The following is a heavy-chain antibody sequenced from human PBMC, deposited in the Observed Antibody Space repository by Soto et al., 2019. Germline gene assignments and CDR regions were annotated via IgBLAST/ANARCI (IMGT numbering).Heavy chain of an antibody. Sequence: QVQLVQSGAEVKEPGSAVKVSCKAPADSFSSYGISWVRQAPGQGLEWMGGIIPIFGTTNYAEKFQGRVTITADQSTNTAYMELSSLRSEDPALYYCARVFPDGWVEPGVVRGYLDTWGRGTLVTVSS. J-gene: IGHJ4*02. CDR1: ADSFSSYG. V-gene: IGHV1-69*01. CDR2: IIPIFGTT. CDR3: ARVFPDGWVEPGVVRGYLDT. D-gene: IGHD3-3*01.